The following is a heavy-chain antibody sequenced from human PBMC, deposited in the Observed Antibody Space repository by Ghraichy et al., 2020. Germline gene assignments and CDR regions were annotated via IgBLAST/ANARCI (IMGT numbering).Heavy chain of an antibody. V-gene: IGHV4-59*01. CDR3: ARSLYSSSWSKFDP. CDR1: GGSISSYY. CDR2: IYYSGST. D-gene: IGHD6-13*01. J-gene: IGHJ5*02. Sequence: SETLSLTCTVSGGSISSYYWSWIRQPPGKGLEGIGYIYYSGSTNYNPSLKSRVTISVDTSKNQFSLKLSSVTAADTAVYYCARSLYSSSWSKFDPWGQGTLVTVSS.